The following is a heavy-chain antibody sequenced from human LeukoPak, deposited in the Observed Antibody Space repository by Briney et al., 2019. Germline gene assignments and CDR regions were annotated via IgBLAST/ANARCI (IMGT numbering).Heavy chain of an antibody. CDR3: ARDGGGRYSISWNIAY. Sequence: PGGSLRLSCAASGFSFSTYSMNWVRQAPGKGLEWLSYITSGSSTIYYADSVKGRFTISRDDAKNSLYLQMNSLRADDTAVYYCARDGGGRYSISWNIAYWGQGALVSVSS. D-gene: IGHD6-13*01. J-gene: IGHJ4*02. CDR2: ITSGSSTI. CDR1: GFSFSTYS. V-gene: IGHV3-48*01.